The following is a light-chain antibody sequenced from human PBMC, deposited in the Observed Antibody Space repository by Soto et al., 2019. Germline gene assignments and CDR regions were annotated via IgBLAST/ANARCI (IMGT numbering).Light chain of an antibody. V-gene: IGKV3-11*01. CDR1: ESVNTY. J-gene: IGKJ1*01. CDR3: QQRSKWPRT. Sequence: EIVLTQSPDTLSLSPGERATLSCRASESVNTYLDWYQQKPGQAPRLLIYDASKGATGIPARFSGSGSGTAFTLTISSLAPEDFAVYYCQQRSKWPRTFGQGTKVEIK. CDR2: DAS.